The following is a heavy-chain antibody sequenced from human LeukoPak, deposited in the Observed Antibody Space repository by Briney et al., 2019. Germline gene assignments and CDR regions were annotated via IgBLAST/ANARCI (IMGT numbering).Heavy chain of an antibody. CDR2: IWYDGSNK. D-gene: IGHD2-2*02. Sequence: GRSLRLSCAASGFTFSSYGMHWVRQAPGKGLEWVAVIWYDGSNKYYADFVKGRFTISRDNSKNTLYLQMNSLRAEDTAVYYCARDLGYCGSTSCYRMGVFDYWGQGTLVTVSS. J-gene: IGHJ4*02. V-gene: IGHV3-33*01. CDR1: GFTFSSYG. CDR3: ARDLGYCGSTSCYRMGVFDY.